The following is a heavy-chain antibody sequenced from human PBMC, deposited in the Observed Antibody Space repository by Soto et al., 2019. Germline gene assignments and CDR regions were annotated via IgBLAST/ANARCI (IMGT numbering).Heavy chain of an antibody. J-gene: IGHJ4*02. Sequence: GGSLRLSCAASGFTFISSAMNWVRQAPGKGLEWVSIIGAGGANIYYADSVKGSFTISRDDSKNTVYLQMNTLRAEDTATYYCGFHFNNYQSYSWGQGTQVTVSS. V-gene: IGHV3-23*01. CDR2: IGAGGANI. CDR1: GFTFISSA. D-gene: IGHD2-2*01. CDR3: GFHFNNYQSYS.